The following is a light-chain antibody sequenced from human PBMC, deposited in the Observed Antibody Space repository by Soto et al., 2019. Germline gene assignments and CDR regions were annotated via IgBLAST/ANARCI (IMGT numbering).Light chain of an antibody. V-gene: IGKV3-20*01. Sequence: EIVLAQSPGTLSLSPGERATLSCRASQGVTNSFLAWYQQKPGQAPRLLIYGASRRATGIPDRFTGSGSGTDFTLTISRLEPEDFAVYYCQQYVSSPWAFGKGTKVDIK. J-gene: IGKJ1*01. CDR3: QQYVSSPWA. CDR2: GAS. CDR1: QGVTNSF.